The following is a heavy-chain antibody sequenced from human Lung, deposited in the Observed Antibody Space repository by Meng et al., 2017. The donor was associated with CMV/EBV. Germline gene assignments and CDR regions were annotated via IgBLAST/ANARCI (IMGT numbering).Heavy chain of an antibody. V-gene: IGHV3-7*01. J-gene: IGHJ6*02. D-gene: IGHD3-3*01. CDR3: ARGPTYSDFWRGDPPHYGMDV. CDR2: IREDASVL. Sequence: SXAASGFTFSTHSMTWVRQAPGKGLEWLANIREDASVLHYVDSVEGRFSVSRDNSKNTLYLQMKSLRPEDTAVYYCARGPTYSDFWRGDPPHYGMDVWXQEXTVTVSS. CDR1: GFTFSTHS.